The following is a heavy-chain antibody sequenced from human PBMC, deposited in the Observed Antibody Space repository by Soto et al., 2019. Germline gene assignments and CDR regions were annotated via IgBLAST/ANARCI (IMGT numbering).Heavy chain of an antibody. CDR3: ARLNYYDSSGYYNPEFYYYGMDV. J-gene: IGHJ6*02. Sequence: SETLSLTCTVSGGSISSSSYYWGWIRQPPGKGLEWIGSIYYSGSTYYNPSLKSRVTISVDTSKNQFSLKLSSVTAADTAVYYCARLNYYDSSGYYNPEFYYYGMDVSGQGTTVTVSS. CDR2: IYYSGST. CDR1: GGSISSSSYY. D-gene: IGHD3-22*01. V-gene: IGHV4-39*01.